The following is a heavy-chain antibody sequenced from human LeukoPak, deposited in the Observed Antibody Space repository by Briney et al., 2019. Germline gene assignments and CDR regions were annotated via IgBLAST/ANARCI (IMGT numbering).Heavy chain of an antibody. CDR3: ATEANSYYYY. CDR2: FDPEDGET. D-gene: IGHD3-22*01. Sequence: ASVKVSFKVSGYTLTELSMHWVRQAPGKGREWMGGFDPEDGETVYAQKFQGRVTMTEDTSTDTVYMELSSLRSEDTAVYYCATEANSYYYYWGQGTLVTVSS. CDR1: GYTLTELS. V-gene: IGHV1-24*01. J-gene: IGHJ4*02.